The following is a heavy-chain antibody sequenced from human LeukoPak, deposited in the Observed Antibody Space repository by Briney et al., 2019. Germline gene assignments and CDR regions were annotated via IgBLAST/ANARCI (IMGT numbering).Heavy chain of an antibody. D-gene: IGHD2-15*01. CDR3: ASLGSRDY. J-gene: IGHJ4*02. CDR1: GDSISSGSYY. Sequence: PSQTLSLTCTVSGDSISSGSYYWNWIRQPAGKGLEWIGRIYNGGSTNYNPSLKSRVTISVDTSKNQFPLKLSSVTAADTAVYYCASLGSRDYWGQGTLVTVSS. V-gene: IGHV4-61*02. CDR2: IYNGGST.